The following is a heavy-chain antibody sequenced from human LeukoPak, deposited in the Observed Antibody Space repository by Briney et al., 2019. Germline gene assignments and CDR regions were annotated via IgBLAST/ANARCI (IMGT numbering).Heavy chain of an antibody. CDR3: ARAPREWGFDY. CDR1: AYTFPCYD. CDR2: MKPNTGNT. V-gene: IGHV1-8*01. D-gene: IGHD7-27*01. J-gene: IGHJ4*02. Sequence: ASVNLSFNCAAYTFPCYDINWVRQPPAQGLGWRRWMKPNTGNTGYAQKLQGRVSITTSNSIGTAYMELSRLRSEDTAVYYCARAPREWGFDYWGQGTLVTVSS.